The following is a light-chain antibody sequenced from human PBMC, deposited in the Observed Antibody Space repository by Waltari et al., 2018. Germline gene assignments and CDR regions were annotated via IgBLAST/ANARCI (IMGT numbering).Light chain of an antibody. CDR2: DVN. Sequence: QSALTQPASVSGSPGQSIIISCAGTNNDVGAYNYVSWFQHHPGKAPKLIIPDVNNRPSGVSSRFSASKSDNTASLTISGLQAEDEANYYCTSFRSGASWVFGGGTTLTVL. CDR1: NNDVGAYNY. J-gene: IGLJ3*02. CDR3: TSFRSGASWV. V-gene: IGLV2-14*03.